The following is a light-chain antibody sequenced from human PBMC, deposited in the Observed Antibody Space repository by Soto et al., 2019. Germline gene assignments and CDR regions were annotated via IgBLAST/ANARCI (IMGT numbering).Light chain of an antibody. CDR2: AAS. CDR3: QQSYSTPRT. CDR1: QSISSY. V-gene: IGKV1-39*01. Sequence: DIQMTQSPSSLSASVGDRVTITCRASQSISSYLNWYQQKPGEAPKLLIYAASSLQSGVPSRFSGSGSGTDFTLTISSLQHEDFATYYCQQSYSTPRTFGQGTSWIS. J-gene: IGKJ1*01.